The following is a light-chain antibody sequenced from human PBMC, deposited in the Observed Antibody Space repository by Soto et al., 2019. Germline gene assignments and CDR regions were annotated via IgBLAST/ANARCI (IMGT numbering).Light chain of an antibody. J-gene: IGLJ1*01. CDR3: CSYAGSSYV. CDR1: SSDVGGYNY. V-gene: IGLV2-11*01. CDR2: DVS. Sequence: QSALTQPRSVSGSPGQSVTISCTGTSSDVGGYNYVSWYQQHPGKAPKLMIYDVSKRPSGVPDRFSGSKSGNTASLTISGLQAEDEADYYCCSYAGSSYVFGTGTKL.